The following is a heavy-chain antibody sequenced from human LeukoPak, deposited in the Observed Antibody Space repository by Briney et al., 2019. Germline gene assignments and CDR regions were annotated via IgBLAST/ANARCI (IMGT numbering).Heavy chain of an antibody. CDR2: ISSSGSTI. CDR3: ARDTHLSYAAGFDC. V-gene: IGHV3-11*04. J-gene: IGHJ4*02. CDR1: GFTFSNAW. D-gene: IGHD3-10*01. Sequence: KPGGSLRLPCAASGFTFSNAWMSWVRQAPGKGLEWVSYISSSGSTIYYADSVKGRFTISRDNAKNSLYLQMTSLRAEDTALYYCARDTHLSYAAGFDCWGQGTLVTVSS.